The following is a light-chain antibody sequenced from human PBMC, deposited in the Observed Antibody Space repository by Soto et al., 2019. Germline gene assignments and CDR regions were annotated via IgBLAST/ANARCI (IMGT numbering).Light chain of an antibody. CDR2: DAS. V-gene: IGKV3-11*01. J-gene: IGKJ5*01. CDR3: QQRSNWIT. Sequence: EIVLTQSSATLSLSPGERATLSCRASQSVSSYLAWYQQKPGQAPRLLIYDASNRATGIPARFSGSGSGTDFTLTISSLESEDFAVYYCQQRSNWITFGQGTRLEIK. CDR1: QSVSSY.